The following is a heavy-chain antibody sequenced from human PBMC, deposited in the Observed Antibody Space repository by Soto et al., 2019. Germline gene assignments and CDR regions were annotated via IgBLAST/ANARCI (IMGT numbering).Heavy chain of an antibody. V-gene: IGHV4-39*01. CDR3: ARRKKGDSSGWLGVFWRAHYYYGMDV. CDR1: GGSISSSSYY. J-gene: IGHJ6*02. CDR2: IYYSGST. Sequence: KSSETLSLTCTVSGGSISSSSYYWGWIRQPPGKGLEWIGSIYYSGSTYYNPSLKGRVTISVDTSKNQLSLKLSSVTAADTAVYYCARRKKGDSSGWLGVFWRAHYYYGMDVWGQGTTVTVSS. D-gene: IGHD6-19*01.